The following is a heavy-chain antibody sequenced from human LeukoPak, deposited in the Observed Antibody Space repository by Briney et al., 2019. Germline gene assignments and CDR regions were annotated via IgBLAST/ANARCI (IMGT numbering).Heavy chain of an antibody. D-gene: IGHD3-16*01. Sequence: PSETLSLTCTVSGGSINTGDYYWGWIRQPPGKDLEWIGYIYHTGDTYYTPSLKSRVTMSLDRSKNQFSLTLTSVTAADTAVYYCVREGAQTAFDSWGQGTLVAVSS. V-gene: IGHV4-30-2*01. CDR3: VREGAQTAFDS. CDR1: GGSINTGDYY. J-gene: IGHJ4*02. CDR2: IYHTGDT.